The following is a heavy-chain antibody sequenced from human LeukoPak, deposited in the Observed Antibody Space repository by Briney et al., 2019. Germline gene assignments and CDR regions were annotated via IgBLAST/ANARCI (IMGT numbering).Heavy chain of an antibody. Sequence: SETLSLTCTVSGGSISSDGYYWSWIRQHPGKGLEWIGYIYYSGSTYYNPSLKSRVTTSVDTSKNQFSLKLSSMTAADTAVYYCAGGTGSGSYYRYFDYGGQGTLVTVSS. V-gene: IGHV4-31*02. CDR1: GGSISSDGYY. D-gene: IGHD1-26*01. CDR2: IYYSGST. J-gene: IGHJ4*02. CDR3: AGGTGSGSYYRYFDY.